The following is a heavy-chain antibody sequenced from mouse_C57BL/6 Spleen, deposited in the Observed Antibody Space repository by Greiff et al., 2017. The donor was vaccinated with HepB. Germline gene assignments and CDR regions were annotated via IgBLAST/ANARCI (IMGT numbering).Heavy chain of an antibody. Sequence: QVQLKESGAELVKPGASVKISCKASGYAFSSYWMNWVKQRPGKGLEWIGQIYPGDGDTNYNGKFKGKATLTADKSSSPAYMQLSSLTSEDSAVYFCARTLPDVLLDYWGQGTTLTVSS. V-gene: IGHV1-80*01. J-gene: IGHJ2*01. CDR2: IYPGDGDT. CDR1: GYAFSSYW. CDR3: ARTLPDVLLDY.